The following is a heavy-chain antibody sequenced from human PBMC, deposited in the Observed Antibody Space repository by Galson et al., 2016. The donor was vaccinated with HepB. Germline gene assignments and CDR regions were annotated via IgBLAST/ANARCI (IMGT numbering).Heavy chain of an antibody. CDR1: GFTFSTYW. V-gene: IGHV3-7*03. CDR2: IKRDGSEK. Sequence: SLRLSCAASGFTFSTYWMTWVRQAPGRGLEWVANIKRDGSEKNYVDSVKGRFTIARDNARDTLFLQMSSLRGEDTAVYYCSRERTSGSVGHYFDALDNWGQGEMVTVSS. CDR3: SRERTSGSVGHYFDALDN. J-gene: IGHJ3*02. D-gene: IGHD2-15*01.